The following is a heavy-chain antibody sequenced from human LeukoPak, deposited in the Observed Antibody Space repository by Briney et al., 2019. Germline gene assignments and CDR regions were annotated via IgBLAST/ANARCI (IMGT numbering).Heavy chain of an antibody. CDR1: GFTVSSNY. V-gene: IGHV3-53*01. CDR2: IYTSGST. Sequence: PGGSLRLSCAASGFTVSSNYMSWVRQAPGKGLECVSLIYTSGSTSYADSVKGRFTISRDNSKNTLYLQMNNLRADDTAVYYCTRGNYGDCGAFDIWGQGTVVTVSS. D-gene: IGHD4-17*01. J-gene: IGHJ3*02. CDR3: TRGNYGDCGAFDI.